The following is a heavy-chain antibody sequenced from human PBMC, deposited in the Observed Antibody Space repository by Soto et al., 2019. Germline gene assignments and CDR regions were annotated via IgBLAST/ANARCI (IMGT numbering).Heavy chain of an antibody. CDR2: MYHGGFS. V-gene: IGHV4-38-2*01. CDR3: AKGCPVDWHIFDY. CDR1: GYSINSGYY. D-gene: IGHD3-9*01. Sequence: AETLSLTCGVSGYSINSGYYWVLIRQSPGKGLEWIGNMYHGGFSYYNPSLKGRVTISVDTWKNRFSLNLRSVTAADTAVYYCAKGCPVDWHIFDYWGQGTLVTVSS. J-gene: IGHJ4*02.